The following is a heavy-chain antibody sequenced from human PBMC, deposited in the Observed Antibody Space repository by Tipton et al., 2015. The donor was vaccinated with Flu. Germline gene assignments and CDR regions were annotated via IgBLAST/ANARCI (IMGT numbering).Heavy chain of an antibody. V-gene: IGHV3-48*03. CDR3: ARGFIRICDY. CDR1: GFTFSSFE. CDR2: ITPSGGTK. D-gene: IGHD3-16*01. J-gene: IGHJ4*02. Sequence: SLRLSCAASGFTFSSFEMNWVRQAPGKGLEWVSHITPSGGTKYYADSVKGRFTISRDNAQNSLFLHMKSLRAEDTAVYYCARGFIRICDYWGQGTLITVSP.